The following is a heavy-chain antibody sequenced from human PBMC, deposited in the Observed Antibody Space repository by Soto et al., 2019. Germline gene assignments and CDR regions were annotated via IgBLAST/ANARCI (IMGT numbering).Heavy chain of an antibody. CDR2: ISYEGSNK. V-gene: IGHV3-30-3*01. Sequence: QVQLVESGGGVVQPGRSLRLSCAASGFTFSSYAMHWVRQAPGKGLERVAVISYEGSNKYYADSVKGRFTISRDNSKNTLYLQMNSLRAEDTAVYYCARDSNYYDSSGYWAGDAFDIWGQGTMVTVSS. J-gene: IGHJ3*02. CDR1: GFTFSSYA. D-gene: IGHD3-22*01. CDR3: ARDSNYYDSSGYWAGDAFDI.